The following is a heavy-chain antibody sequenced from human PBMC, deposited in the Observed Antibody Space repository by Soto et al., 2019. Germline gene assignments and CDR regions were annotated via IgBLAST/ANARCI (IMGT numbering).Heavy chain of an antibody. J-gene: IGHJ6*02. CDR1: GFTFSSYG. CDR3: VKVGYSGSSNQYYYYGMDV. Sequence: QVQLVESGGGVVQPGRSLRLSCAASGFTFSSYGMHWVRQAPGKGLEWVAVISYDGSNKYYADSVKGRFTISRDNSKNTLYLQMNSLRAEDTAVYYCVKVGYSGSSNQYYYYGMDVWGQGTTVTVSS. CDR2: ISYDGSNK. V-gene: IGHV3-30*18. D-gene: IGHD6-13*01.